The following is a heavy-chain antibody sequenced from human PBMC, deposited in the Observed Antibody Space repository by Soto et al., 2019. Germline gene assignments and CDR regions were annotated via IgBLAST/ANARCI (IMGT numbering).Heavy chain of an antibody. CDR1: GVSFSDYY. D-gene: IGHD3-22*01. Sequence: PGGSLRLSCAASGVSFSDYYMNWIRQAPGKGLEWLSYISNTGTYTNYADSVRGRFVISRDSAENSLYLDMNGLRAEDTAVYYCARARLVVEGRFDYWGQGTLVNVSS. V-gene: IGHV3-11*06. CDR2: ISNTGTYT. CDR3: ARARLVVEGRFDY. J-gene: IGHJ4*02.